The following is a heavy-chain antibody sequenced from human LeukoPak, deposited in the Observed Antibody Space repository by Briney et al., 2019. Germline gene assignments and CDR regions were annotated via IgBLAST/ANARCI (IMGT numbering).Heavy chain of an antibody. CDR3: ARGYNYGYWIDY. D-gene: IGHD5-18*01. J-gene: IGHJ4*02. CDR2: INTDGSST. Sequence: GGSLRLSCAASGFTFSSYWMHWARQAPGKGLVWVSRINTDGSSTSYVDSGKGRFNISRDNAKNTLYLQMNSLRAEDTAVYYCARGYNYGYWIDYWGQGTLVTVSS. CDR1: GFTFSSYW. V-gene: IGHV3-74*01.